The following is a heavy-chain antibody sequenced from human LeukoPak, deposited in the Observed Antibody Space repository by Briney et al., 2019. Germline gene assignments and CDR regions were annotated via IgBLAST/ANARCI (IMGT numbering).Heavy chain of an antibody. Sequence: GRSLRLSCAASGFTFSSYGMHWVRQAPGKGLEWVAVIWYDGSNKYYADSVKGRFTISRDNSKNTLYLEMNSLRAEDTAVYYCARDRGSYWDGGNDYWGQGTLVTVSS. CDR1: GFTFSSYG. V-gene: IGHV3-33*01. CDR3: ARDRGSYWDGGNDY. D-gene: IGHD1-26*01. J-gene: IGHJ4*02. CDR2: IWYDGSNK.